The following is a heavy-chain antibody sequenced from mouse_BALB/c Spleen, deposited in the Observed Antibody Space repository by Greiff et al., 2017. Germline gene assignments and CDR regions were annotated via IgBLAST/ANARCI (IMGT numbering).Heavy chain of an antibody. CDR3: ARGGVYYHAMDY. V-gene: IGHV3-2*02. J-gene: IGHJ4*01. Sequence: VQLQQSGPGLVKPSQSLSLTCTVTGYSITSDYAWNWIRQFPGNKLEWMGYISYSGSTSYNPSLKSRISITRDTSKNQFFLQLNSVTTEDTATYYCARGGVYYHAMDYWGQGTSVTVSS. CDR1: GYSITSDYA. CDR2: ISYSGST.